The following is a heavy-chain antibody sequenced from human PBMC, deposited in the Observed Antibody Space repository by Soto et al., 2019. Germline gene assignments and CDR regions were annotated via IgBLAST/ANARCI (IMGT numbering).Heavy chain of an antibody. J-gene: IGHJ5*02. D-gene: IGHD3-16*01. V-gene: IGHV1-18*01. CDR2: ISAYNGNT. CDR3: ARDRRFTHLGEFSLAWFDP. Sequence: GASVKVSCKASGYTFTSYGISWVRQAPGQGLEWMGWISAYNGNTNYAQKLQGRVTMTTDTSTSTAYMELRSLRSDDTAVYYCARDRRFTHLGEFSLAWFDPWGQGSLVTVSS. CDR1: GYTFTSYG.